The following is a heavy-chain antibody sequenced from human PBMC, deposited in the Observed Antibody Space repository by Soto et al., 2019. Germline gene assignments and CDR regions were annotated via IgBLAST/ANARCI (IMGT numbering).Heavy chain of an antibody. CDR1: GASISTNNW. Sequence: QVQLHESGPGLVKPSGTLSLTCAVSGASISTNNWWSWGRQPPGKGLEWIGESYHSGNTNYHPSLKSRVPMSVDKSNNRFPLQLISVTAADPAVYYCARGASTNCYVGSWGQGTLVTVA. J-gene: IGHJ5*02. CDR2: SYHSGNT. V-gene: IGHV4-4*02. CDR3: ARGASTNCYVGS. D-gene: IGHD2-21*01.